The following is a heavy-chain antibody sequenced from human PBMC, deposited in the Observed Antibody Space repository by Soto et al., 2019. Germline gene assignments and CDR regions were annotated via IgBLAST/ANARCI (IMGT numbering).Heavy chain of an antibody. Sequence: KPSETLSLTCAVYGGSFSGYYWSWIRQPPGKGLEWIGEINHSGSTNYNPSLKSRVTISVDTSKNQFSLKLSSVTAADTAVYYCVRGLAAVAGTWWFDPWGQGTLVTVSS. CDR3: VRGLAAVAGTWWFDP. CDR2: INHSGST. CDR1: GGSFSGYY. V-gene: IGHV4-34*01. D-gene: IGHD6-19*01. J-gene: IGHJ5*02.